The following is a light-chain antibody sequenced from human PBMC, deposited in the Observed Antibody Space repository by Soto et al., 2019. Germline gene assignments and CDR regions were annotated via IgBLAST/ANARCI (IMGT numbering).Light chain of an antibody. CDR1: QNITNH. J-gene: IGKJ1*01. V-gene: IGKV1-39*01. CDR3: QQSYSTPWT. Sequence: NQMTQAPSSPSASVGDKVTIPCPARQNITNHLTWYQHKPGKAPKLLIYAASSLRSGVPSRFRGSGSGTDFTLTISSLQPEDFATFYCQQSYSTPWTFGQGTKVEIK. CDR2: AAS.